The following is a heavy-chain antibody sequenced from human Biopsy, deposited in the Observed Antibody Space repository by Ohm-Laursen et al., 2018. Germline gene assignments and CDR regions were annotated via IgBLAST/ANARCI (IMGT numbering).Heavy chain of an antibody. CDR1: GGSFSGYY. J-gene: IGHJ6*02. D-gene: IGHD5-12*01. CDR3: ARGSGYFKLDV. Sequence: GTLSLTCAVYGGSFSGYYWSWIRQPPGKGLEWIGEINQSGSTKYNPSLKRRATLSADSSNSQFSLRLTSVTAADTAIYYCARGSGYFKLDVWGQGTTVTVSS. V-gene: IGHV4-34*01. CDR2: INQSGST.